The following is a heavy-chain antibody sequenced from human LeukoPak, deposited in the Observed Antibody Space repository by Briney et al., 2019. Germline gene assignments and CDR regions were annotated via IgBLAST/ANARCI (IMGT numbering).Heavy chain of an antibody. D-gene: IGHD7-27*01. Sequence: SETLSRTCTVSGGSISRYYWSWIRQPPGKGLEWIGYVYYSASTNYNPSPKSRVTISVDTSKNQFSLKLSSVTAADTAVYCCAKYTGTYFDYWGQGTLVTVSS. CDR1: GGSISRYY. J-gene: IGHJ4*02. CDR2: VYYSAST. V-gene: IGHV4-59*08. CDR3: AKYTGTYFDY.